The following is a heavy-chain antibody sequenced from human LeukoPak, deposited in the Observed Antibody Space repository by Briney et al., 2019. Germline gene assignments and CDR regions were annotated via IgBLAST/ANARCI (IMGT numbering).Heavy chain of an antibody. J-gene: IGHJ4*02. Sequence: GGSLRLSCAASGFTFSSYTMHWVRQAPGKGLEDVSVISSNGGSTYYAKSVKGRFAISRDNSKSTLFLQMVSLSAEDTAVYYCARDVLLDYWGQGALVTVSS. CDR1: GFTFSSYT. CDR2: ISSNGGST. CDR3: ARDVLLDY. V-gene: IGHV3-64*01.